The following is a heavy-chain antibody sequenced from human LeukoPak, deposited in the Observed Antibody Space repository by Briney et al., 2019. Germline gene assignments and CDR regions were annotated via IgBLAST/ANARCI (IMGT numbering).Heavy chain of an antibody. D-gene: IGHD5-12*01. CDR1: GYTFSGYY. V-gene: IGHV1-2*02. Sequence: ASVKVSCKASGYTFSGYYIHWVRQVPCQGVEGMGWINPNWGGTSYAQMFQGRVTMTRDTSINTAYMELSRLRSDDTAVYYCARDPPRVRDVSGSTHYWGQGTLVTVSS. CDR3: ARDPPRVRDVSGSTHY. CDR2: INPNWGGT. J-gene: IGHJ4*02.